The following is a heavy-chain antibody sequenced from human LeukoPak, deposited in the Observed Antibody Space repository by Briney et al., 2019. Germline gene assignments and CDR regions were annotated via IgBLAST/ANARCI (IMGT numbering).Heavy chain of an antibody. CDR2: INPNSGGT. J-gene: IGHJ4*02. Sequence: GASVKVSYKASGYTFTGYYLHWVRQAPGQGLEWMGWINPNSGGTNYAQKFQGRVTMTRDTSISTAYMELSRLTSDDTAVYYCARDLRSGYYDYWGQGTLVTVSS. CDR3: ARDLRSGYYDY. D-gene: IGHD3-3*01. CDR1: GYTFTGYY. V-gene: IGHV1-2*02.